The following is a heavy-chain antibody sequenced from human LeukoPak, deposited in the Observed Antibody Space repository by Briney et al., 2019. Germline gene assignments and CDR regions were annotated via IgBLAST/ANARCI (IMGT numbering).Heavy chain of an antibody. D-gene: IGHD6-6*01. Sequence: PGGSLRLSCAASGFTFSTYSINWVRQAPGKGLEWVSSISGNSKYIYYADSVKGRFTISRDNAKNSLYLQMNSLRAEDTAVYYCASNRIAARHPVYWGQGTLVTVSS. V-gene: IGHV3-21*01. CDR3: ASNRIAARHPVY. CDR2: ISGNSKYI. J-gene: IGHJ4*02. CDR1: GFTFSTYS.